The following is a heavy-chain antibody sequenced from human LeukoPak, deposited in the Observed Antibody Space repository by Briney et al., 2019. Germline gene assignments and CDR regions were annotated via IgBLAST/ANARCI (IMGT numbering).Heavy chain of an antibody. V-gene: IGHV5-51*01. D-gene: IGHD2-15*01. J-gene: IGHJ4*02. CDR1: GYTFTSYW. CDR2: IYPGDFDT. CDR3: ARQECSAGSCYRY. Sequence: GESLKISCQGSGYTFTSYWIGWMRQMPGKGLEWMGIIYPGDFDTRYSPSFQGQVTISVDKSISTAYLQWSSLKASDTAMYYCARQECSAGSCYRYWGQGTLVTVSS.